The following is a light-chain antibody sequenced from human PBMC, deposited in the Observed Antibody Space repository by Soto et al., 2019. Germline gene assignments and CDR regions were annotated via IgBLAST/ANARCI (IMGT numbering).Light chain of an antibody. J-gene: IGLJ1*01. CDR3: FSYTTSTTDV. V-gene: IGLV2-14*01. Sequence: QSALTQPASVSGSPGQSITFSCSGTSSDIGAYNFVSWYQQHPGKAPKLMIFEVNNRPSGVSNRFSGSKSGSTASLTISDLRPEDEAEYYCFSYTTSTTDVFGSGTKVTVL. CDR2: EVN. CDR1: SSDIGAYNF.